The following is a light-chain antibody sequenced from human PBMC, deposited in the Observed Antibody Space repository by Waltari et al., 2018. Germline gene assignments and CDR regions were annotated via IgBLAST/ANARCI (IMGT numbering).Light chain of an antibody. V-gene: IGKV3-20*01. CDR1: QSVSSY. Sequence: VILTQSPATLSLSPGARATLSCRASQSVSSYLAWYQQKPGQAPRLLIYGASRRATGIPDRFSGSGSGTEFTLTISSLEPEDFAVYYCQKYSTSPPTFGGGTKVEIK. J-gene: IGKJ4*01. CDR3: QKYSTSPPT. CDR2: GAS.